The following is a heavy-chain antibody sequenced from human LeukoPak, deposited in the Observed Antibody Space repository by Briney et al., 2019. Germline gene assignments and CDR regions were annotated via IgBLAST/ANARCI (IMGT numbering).Heavy chain of an antibody. V-gene: IGHV4-59*01. CDR2: IYYSGST. Sequence: SETLSLTCTVSGGSISSYYWSWIRQPPGKGLEWIGYIYYSGSTNYNPSLKSRVTISVDTSKNQFSLKLSSVTAADTAVYYCARAARGYYYYYMDVWGEGTTVTVSS. J-gene: IGHJ6*03. CDR1: GGSISSYY. D-gene: IGHD6-6*01. CDR3: ARAARGYYYYYMDV.